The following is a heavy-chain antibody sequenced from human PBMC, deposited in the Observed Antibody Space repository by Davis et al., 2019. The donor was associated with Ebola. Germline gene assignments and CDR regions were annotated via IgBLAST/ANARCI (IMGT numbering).Heavy chain of an antibody. V-gene: IGHV4-39*01. J-gene: IGHJ2*01. CDR3: ARKTSYTDSSGYYFWYFDL. CDR1: GGSVDSGAYY. CDR2: VSSSGKT. D-gene: IGHD3-22*01. Sequence: PGGSLRLSCTVSGGSVDSGAYYWGWIRQPPGRGLVWLGSVSSSGKTYYNPSLKSRVTISVDTSDKEASRKQFSLKLTSVTVADTAVYYCARKTSYTDSSGYYFWYFDLWGRGTLVTVSS.